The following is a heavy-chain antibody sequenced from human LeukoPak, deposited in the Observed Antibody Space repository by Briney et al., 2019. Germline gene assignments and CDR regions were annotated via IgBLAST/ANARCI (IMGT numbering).Heavy chain of an antibody. J-gene: IGHJ3*02. CDR3: ASESGTSMYYYGSHENAFDI. CDR2: INPNSGGT. V-gene: IGHV1-2*02. Sequence: ASVKVSCKASGYTFTGYYMHWVRQAPGQGLEWMGWINPNSGGTNYAQKFQGRVTMTRDTSISTAYMELSGLRSDDTAVYYCASESGTSMYYYGSHENAFDIWGQGTMVTVSS. D-gene: IGHD3-10*01. CDR1: GYTFTGYY.